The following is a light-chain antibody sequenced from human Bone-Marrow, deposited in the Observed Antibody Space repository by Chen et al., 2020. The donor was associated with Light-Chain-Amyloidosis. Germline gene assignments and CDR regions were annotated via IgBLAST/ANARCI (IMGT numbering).Light chain of an antibody. CDR2: DDR. J-gene: IGLJ3*02. CDR3: QVWDTTRGV. Sequence: SYVLTQPPSVSVSPGQTATFTCGGNNIGNKNVHWYQQKPGQAPILVVFDDRDRPSGIPERFSGSNSGNTATLTINRVEAGDEADYYCQVWDTTRGVFGGGTKLT. CDR1: NIGNKN. V-gene: IGLV3-21*02.